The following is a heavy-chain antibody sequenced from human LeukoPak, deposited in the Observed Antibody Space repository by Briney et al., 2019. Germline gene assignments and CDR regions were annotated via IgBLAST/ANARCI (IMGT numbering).Heavy chain of an antibody. V-gene: IGHV1-2*02. Sequence: ASVKVSCKASGYTFTGYYMHWVRQAPGQGLEWMGWINPNSGGTNYAQKFQGRVTTTRDTSISTAYMELSRLRSDDTAVYYCAREGGSHERDLDYWGQGTLVTVSS. CDR3: AREGGSHERDLDY. CDR1: GYTFTGYY. D-gene: IGHD1-26*01. CDR2: INPNSGGT. J-gene: IGHJ4*02.